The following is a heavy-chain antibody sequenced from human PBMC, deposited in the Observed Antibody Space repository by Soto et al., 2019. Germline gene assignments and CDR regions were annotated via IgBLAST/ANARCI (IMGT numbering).Heavy chain of an antibody. CDR1: GGSISSADYY. CDR2: IYYSGNT. CDR3: ARAEYSSSSVSWFDP. J-gene: IGHJ5*02. V-gene: IGHV4-30-4*01. Sequence: SETLSLTCTVSGGSISSADYYWKWIRHPPGKGLEWIGYIYYSGNTYYNPSLKSRVTISIDTSKNQFSLKLSSVTAADTAVYYCARAEYSSSSVSWFDPWGQGTLVTVPS. D-gene: IGHD6-6*01.